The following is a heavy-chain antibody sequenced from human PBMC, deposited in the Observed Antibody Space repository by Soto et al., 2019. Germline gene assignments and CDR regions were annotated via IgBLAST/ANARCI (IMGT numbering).Heavy chain of an antibody. V-gene: IGHV3-15*01. J-gene: IGHJ4*02. CDR2: IKSKTDGGTA. Sequence: GGSLRLSCVASGFNLSHPWMTWVRQAAGKGLEWVGRIKSKTDGGTADYAAPVKGRATISRDDSKNTVYLQMNSLKTEDTAVYYCTTGIYYDILAGYHNVAYWGQGALVTVS. CDR1: GFNLSHPW. D-gene: IGHD3-9*01. CDR3: TTGIYYDILAGYHNVAY.